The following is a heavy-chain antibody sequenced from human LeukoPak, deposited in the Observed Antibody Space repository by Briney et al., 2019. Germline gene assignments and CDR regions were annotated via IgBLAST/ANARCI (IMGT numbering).Heavy chain of an antibody. CDR1: GGSISNYY. Sequence: SETLSLTCTVSGGSISNYYWSWIRQPPGKGLEWIGYISYSGSTNYNPSLESRVTISVDTSKNQFSLKLSSVTAADTAVYYCARGYYDIFNWFDPWGQGTLVTVSS. CDR3: ARGYYDIFNWFDP. V-gene: IGHV4-59*01. D-gene: IGHD3-9*01. J-gene: IGHJ5*02. CDR2: ISYSGST.